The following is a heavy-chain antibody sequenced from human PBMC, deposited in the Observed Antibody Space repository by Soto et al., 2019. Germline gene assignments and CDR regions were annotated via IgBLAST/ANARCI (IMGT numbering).Heavy chain of an antibody. CDR2: IYPSDSDA. CDR3: ARPGDSSPYYRF. D-gene: IGHD3-22*01. Sequence: GESLKISCKASGYIFTSFWIGWVRQMPGKGLEWMGIIYPSDSDARYSPSFQGQVTISVDKSISTTYLQWSSLKVSDTAMYYFARPGDSSPYYRFWGQGTLVTVSS. CDR1: GYIFTSFW. J-gene: IGHJ4*02. V-gene: IGHV5-51*01.